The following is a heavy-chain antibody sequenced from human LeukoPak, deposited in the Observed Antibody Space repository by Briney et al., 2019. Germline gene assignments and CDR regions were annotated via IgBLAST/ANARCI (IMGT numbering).Heavy chain of an antibody. CDR3: AREGTRFGELGGT. CDR2: IYSGGST. Sequence: GGSLRLSCAASGFTFSSYAMSWVRQAPGKGLEWVSVIYSGGSTYYADSVKGRFTISRDNSKNTLYLQMNSLRAEDTAVYYCAREGTRFGELGGTWGQGTLVTVSS. V-gene: IGHV3-66*01. D-gene: IGHD3-10*01. J-gene: IGHJ4*02. CDR1: GFTFSSYA.